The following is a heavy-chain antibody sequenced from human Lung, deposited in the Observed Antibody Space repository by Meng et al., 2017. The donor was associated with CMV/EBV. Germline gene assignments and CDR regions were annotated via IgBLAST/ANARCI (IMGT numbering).Heavy chain of an antibody. J-gene: IGHJ4*02. CDR2: ISSSSSYI. CDR3: ARASYCSSTSCYKRGGYYFDF. D-gene: IGHD2-2*02. Sequence: GXSLRLSCAASGFTFSSYSMNWVRQAPGKGLEWVSSISSSSSYIYYADSVKGRFTISRDNAKNSLYLQMNSLRAEDTAVYYCARASYCSSTSCYKRGGYYFDFWSRGXVVTVSS. V-gene: IGHV3-21*01. CDR1: GFTFSSYS.